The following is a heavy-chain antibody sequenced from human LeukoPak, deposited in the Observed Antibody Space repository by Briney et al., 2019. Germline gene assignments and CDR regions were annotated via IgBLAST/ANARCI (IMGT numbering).Heavy chain of an antibody. CDR3: ARARSGRYPFDY. Sequence: YWIGWVRQMPGKGLEWIGYIYYSGSTYYNPSLKSRVTISVDTSKNQFSLKLSSVTAADTAVYYCARARSGRYPFDYWGQGTLVTVSS. CDR2: IYYSGST. CDR1: Y. V-gene: IGHV4-30-4*08. D-gene: IGHD2-2*02. J-gene: IGHJ4*02.